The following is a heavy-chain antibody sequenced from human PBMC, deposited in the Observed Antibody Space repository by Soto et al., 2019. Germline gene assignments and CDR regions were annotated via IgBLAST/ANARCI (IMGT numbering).Heavy chain of an antibody. CDR3: AKLSGDYPPHYPRPSHI. Sequence: GGXLRLSCAASTFTFSNFAMNWVRQAPGKGLEWVSTISGTGDKTFYADSVRGRFNIVRDNSKNILYLQMNSLRAEDTATYYCAKLSGDYPPHYPRPSHIWGPGTMVTVSS. CDR1: TFTFSNFA. D-gene: IGHD4-17*01. V-gene: IGHV3-23*01. CDR2: ISGTGDKT. J-gene: IGHJ3*02.